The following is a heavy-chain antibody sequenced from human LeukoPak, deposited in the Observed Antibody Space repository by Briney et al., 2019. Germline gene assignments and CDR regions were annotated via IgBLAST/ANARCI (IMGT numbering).Heavy chain of an antibody. CDR1: GFTFDDYA. D-gene: IGHD3-3*01. J-gene: IGHJ6*02. Sequence: GGSLRLSCAASGFTFDDYAMHWVRQAPGKGLEWVSGISWNSGSIGYADSVKGRFTISRDNAKNSLYLQMNSLRDEDTAVYYCARLKYYDFWSGAPWAYYGMDVWGQGTTVTVSS. CDR2: ISWNSGSI. CDR3: ARLKYYDFWSGAPWAYYGMDV. V-gene: IGHV3-9*01.